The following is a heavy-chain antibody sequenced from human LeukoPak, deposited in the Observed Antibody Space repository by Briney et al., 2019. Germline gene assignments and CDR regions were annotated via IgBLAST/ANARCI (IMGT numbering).Heavy chain of an antibody. Sequence: KPSETLSHPCTVSGGSIRSYYWSWIRQPPGKGLEWIGYIYYSGNTNYNPSLKSRVTISVDTSKNQFSLKLSSVTAADTAVYYCARYSSGWRYHFYQWGQGILVTVSS. CDR3: ARYSSGWRYHFYQ. CDR1: GGSIRSYY. J-gene: IGHJ4*02. D-gene: IGHD6-19*01. V-gene: IGHV4-59*01. CDR2: IYYSGNT.